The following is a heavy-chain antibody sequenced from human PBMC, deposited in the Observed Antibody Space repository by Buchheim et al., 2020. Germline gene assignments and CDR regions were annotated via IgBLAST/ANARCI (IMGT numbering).Heavy chain of an antibody. CDR2: ISSSSSYI. CDR3: ARGTARGRGLVGATEDY. CDR1: GFTFSSYS. D-gene: IGHD1-26*01. J-gene: IGHJ4*02. Sequence: EVQLVESGGGLVKPGGSLRLSCAASGFTFSSYSMNWVRQAPGKGLEWVSSISSSSSYIYYADSVKGRFTISRDNAKNSLYLQMNSLRAEDTAVYYCARGTARGRGLVGATEDYWGQGTL. V-gene: IGHV3-21*01.